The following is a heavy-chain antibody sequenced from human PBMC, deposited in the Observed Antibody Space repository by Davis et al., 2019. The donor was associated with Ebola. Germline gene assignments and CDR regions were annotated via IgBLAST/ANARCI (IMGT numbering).Heavy chain of an antibody. CDR2: ITSSGGST. CDR3: ARHVYGDFWYFDL. CDR1: GFTFSSYA. D-gene: IGHD4-17*01. J-gene: IGHJ2*01. Sequence: PGGSLRLSCAASGFTFSSYAMTWARQVPGKGLEWVSAITSSGGSTYYGDSVKGRFTISRDNSKNTVYLQMDSLRGEDTAMYYCARHVYGDFWYFDLWGRGTRVTVSS. V-gene: IGHV3-23*01.